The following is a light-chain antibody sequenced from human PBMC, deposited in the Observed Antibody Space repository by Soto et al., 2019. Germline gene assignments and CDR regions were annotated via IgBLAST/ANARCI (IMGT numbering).Light chain of an antibody. CDR1: SSDVGVYNY. CDR2: EVS. J-gene: IGLJ2*01. CDR3: SSFAGNNNLV. Sequence: QSALTQPPSASGSPGQSVTISRTGTSSDVGVYNYVSWYQQHPGKAPKLMIYEVSKRPSGVPDRFSGSKSGTTASLTVSGLQAEDEADYYCSSFAGNNNLVFGGGTKLTVL. V-gene: IGLV2-8*01.